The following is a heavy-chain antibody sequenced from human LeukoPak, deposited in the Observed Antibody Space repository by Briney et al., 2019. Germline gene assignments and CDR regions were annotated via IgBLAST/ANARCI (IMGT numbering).Heavy chain of an antibody. D-gene: IGHD6-13*01. CDR1: GGSISSSNW. CDR2: IYHSGST. J-gene: IGHJ4*02. CDR3: AIAAAELTPKLQTHYFDY. V-gene: IGHV4-4*02. Sequence: SETLSLTCAVSGGSISSSNWWSWVRQPPGKGLEWIGEIYHSGSTNYNPSLKSRVTISVDKSKNQFSLKLSSVTAADTAVYYCAIAAAELTPKLQTHYFDYWGQGTLVTVSS.